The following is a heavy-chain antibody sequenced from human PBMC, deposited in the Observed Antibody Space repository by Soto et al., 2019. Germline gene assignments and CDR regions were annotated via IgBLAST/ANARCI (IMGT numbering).Heavy chain of an antibody. CDR2: ISYDGSNK. CDR3: AREVVVVVAATGHYYYYGMDV. J-gene: IGHJ6*02. D-gene: IGHD2-15*01. Sequence: SLRLSCAASGFTFSSYAMHWVRQAPGKGLEWVAVISYDGSNKYYADSVKGRFTISRDNSKNTLYLQMNSLRAEDTAVYYCAREVVVVVAATGHYYYYGMDVWGQGTTVTVSS. CDR1: GFTFSSYA. V-gene: IGHV3-30-3*01.